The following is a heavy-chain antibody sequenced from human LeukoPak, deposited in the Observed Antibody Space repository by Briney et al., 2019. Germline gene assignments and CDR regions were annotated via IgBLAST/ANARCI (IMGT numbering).Heavy chain of an antibody. V-gene: IGHV4-39*07. J-gene: IGHJ6*03. CDR1: GDSIISSNYY. D-gene: IGHD6-13*01. CDR3: ARDWRDSSSRGSLAYYMDV. CDR2: IYYRGST. Sequence: PSETLSLTCTVSGDSIISSNYYWGWIRQPPGKGLEWIGSIYYRGSTYYNPSLKSRVTISVDTSKNQFSLKMSSVTAADTAVYYCARDWRDSSSRGSLAYYMDVWGKGTTVTVSS.